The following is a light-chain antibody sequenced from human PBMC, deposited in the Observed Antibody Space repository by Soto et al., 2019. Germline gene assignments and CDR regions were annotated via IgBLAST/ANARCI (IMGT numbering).Light chain of an antibody. Sequence: SYELTQPLSVSVALGQTARITCGGNNLGSKNVYWYQQKPGQAPVLVIYRDTNLPSGIPERFSGSISGNTATLTISRAQAEDEADYYCQVWDSSTYVVFGGGTKLTVL. CDR3: QVWDSSTYVV. CDR1: NLGSKN. CDR2: RDT. J-gene: IGLJ2*01. V-gene: IGLV3-9*01.